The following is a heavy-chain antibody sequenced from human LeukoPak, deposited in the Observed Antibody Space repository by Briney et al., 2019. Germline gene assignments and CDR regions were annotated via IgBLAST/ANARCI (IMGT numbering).Heavy chain of an antibody. D-gene: IGHD6-13*01. J-gene: IGHJ4*02. V-gene: IGHV4-59*01. CDR2: IYYSGST. CDR3: ARSSSQQQLAHYFDY. CDR1: GGSISSYY. Sequence: SETLSLTCTVSGGSISSYYWSWIRQPPGKGLEWIGYIYYSGSTNYNPSLKSRVTISVDTSKNQFSLKLSSVTAADTAVYYCARSSSQQQLAHYFDYWGQGTLVTVSS.